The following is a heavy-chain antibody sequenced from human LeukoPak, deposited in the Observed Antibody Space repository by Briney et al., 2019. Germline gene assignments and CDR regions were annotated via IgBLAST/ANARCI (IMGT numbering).Heavy chain of an antibody. V-gene: IGHV3-53*01. CDR1: GFTVSSNY. CDR3: AKGGTTVVTPIDY. J-gene: IGHJ4*02. CDR2: IYSGGST. D-gene: IGHD4-23*01. Sequence: PGGSLRLSCAASGFTVSSNYMSWVRQAPGKGLEWVSVIYSGGSTYYADSVKGRFTISRDNSKNTLYLQMNSLRAEDTAVYYCAKGGTTVVTPIDYWGQGTLVTVSS.